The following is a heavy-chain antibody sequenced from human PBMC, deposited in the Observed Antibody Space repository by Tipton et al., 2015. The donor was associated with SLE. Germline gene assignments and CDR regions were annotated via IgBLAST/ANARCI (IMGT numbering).Heavy chain of an antibody. V-gene: IGHV4-38-2*01. CDR3: ARSSSGYYVDY. J-gene: IGHJ4*02. D-gene: IGHD3-22*01. CDR1: GYSITYDHN. Sequence: TLSLTCAVSGYSITYDHNWGWIRQPPGKGLEWVGSIHHSGKTYYNPSLKSRVTMSVDTSKNQFSLRLSSVTAADTAVYYCARSSSGYYVDYWGQGTLVTVSS. CDR2: IHHSGKT.